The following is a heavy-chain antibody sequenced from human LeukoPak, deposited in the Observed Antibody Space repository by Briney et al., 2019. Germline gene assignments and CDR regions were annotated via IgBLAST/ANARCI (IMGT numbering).Heavy chain of an antibody. CDR2: CCPSGNP. CDR1: GDSLSSYS. CDR3: VRDRRGDYGVDY. J-gene: IGHJ4*02. Sequence: SETLSLTCIVSGDSLSSYSWSWIRQPARKGLKEIGRCCPSGNPNYNPSLQSRFTMSVDTSKRQFSLKMTSVTAADTAVYYCVRDRRGDYGVDYWGQGSLVTVSS. V-gene: IGHV4-4*07. D-gene: IGHD4-17*01.